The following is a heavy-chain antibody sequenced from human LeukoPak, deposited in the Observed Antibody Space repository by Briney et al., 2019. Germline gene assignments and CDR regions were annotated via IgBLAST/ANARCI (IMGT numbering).Heavy chain of an antibody. CDR3: ARVGVLWFGELLYIAYGMDV. V-gene: IGHV3-21*01. J-gene: IGHJ6*02. CDR1: GFTFSSYS. D-gene: IGHD3-10*01. CDR2: ISSSSSYI. Sequence: GGSLRLSCAASGFTFSSYSMNWVREAPGKGLEWVSSISSSSSYIYYADSVKGRFTISRDNAKNSLYLQMNSLRAEDTAVYYCARVGVLWFGELLYIAYGMDVWGQGTTVTASS.